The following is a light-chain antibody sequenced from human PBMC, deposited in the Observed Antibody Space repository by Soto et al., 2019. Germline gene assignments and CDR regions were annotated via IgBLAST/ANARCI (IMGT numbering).Light chain of an antibody. Sequence: DIQMTQSPSTLSASVGDRVIITCRASQSVSSWLAWYQHKPGKAPSLLIYKASRLDSGVPSRFSGSGSGTEFTLNLSSLQPDDFGTYYCLQNRSYPVAFGQGTRLEIK. J-gene: IGKJ5*01. V-gene: IGKV1-5*03. CDR1: QSVSSW. CDR2: KAS. CDR3: LQNRSYPVA.